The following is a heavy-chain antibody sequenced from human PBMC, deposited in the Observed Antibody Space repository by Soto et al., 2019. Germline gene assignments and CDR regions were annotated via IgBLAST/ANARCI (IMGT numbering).Heavy chain of an antibody. CDR3: ARDDIGAPNAFDM. J-gene: IGHJ3*02. CDR1: GFRFASYG. Sequence: HPGGSLRLSCVASGFRFASYGFHWVRQAPGKGLEWVAVIINDGSEKNHADSVKDRFTISRDNSKNTLYLQMDSPRAGDTALYYCARDDIGAPNAFDMWGQGTMVTVSS. D-gene: IGHD2-15*01. CDR2: IINDGSEK. V-gene: IGHV3-33*05.